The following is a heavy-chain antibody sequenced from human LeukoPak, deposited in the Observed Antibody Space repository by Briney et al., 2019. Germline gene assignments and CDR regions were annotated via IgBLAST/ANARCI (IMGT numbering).Heavy chain of an antibody. CDR2: IWHDGSNK. Sequence: GGSLRLSCAASGFTFSTYGMHWVRQAPGKGLEWVAVIWHDGSNKYYADSVKGRFTISRDNSKNTLYLQMNSLRAEDTAMYYCAKDFARGRVLHYWGQGTLVTVSS. CDR1: GFTFSTYG. J-gene: IGHJ4*02. D-gene: IGHD3-10*01. CDR3: AKDFARGRVLHY. V-gene: IGHV3-33*06.